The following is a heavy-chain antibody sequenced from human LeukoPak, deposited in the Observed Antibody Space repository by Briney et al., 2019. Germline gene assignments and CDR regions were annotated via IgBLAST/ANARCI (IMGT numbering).Heavy chain of an antibody. CDR1: GYTFTSYG. V-gene: IGHV1-18*01. J-gene: IGHJ5*02. D-gene: IGHD2-2*01. CDR2: ISAYNGNT. CDR3: ARDQGYCSSTSCPPGGNWFDP. Sequence: GASVKVSCKASGYTFTSYGISWVRQAPGQGLEWMGWISAYNGNTNYAQKLQGRVTMTTDTSTSTAYMELRSLRSDDTAVYYCARDQGYCSSTSCPPGGNWFDPWGQGTLVTVSS.